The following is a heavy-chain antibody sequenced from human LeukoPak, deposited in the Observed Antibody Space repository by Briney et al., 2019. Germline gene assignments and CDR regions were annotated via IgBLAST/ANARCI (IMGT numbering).Heavy chain of an antibody. J-gene: IGHJ4*02. V-gene: IGHV3-66*01. D-gene: IGHD5-12*01. CDR3: AIGVRVATFDF. Sequence: PGGSLRLSCAASEFTVSSNYMSWVRQAPGKGLEWVSVIHSGVHAYYADSVKGRFTISRENSKNTLYLQMNSLGAEDTAVYYCAIGVRVATFDFWGRGTLVTVSS. CDR2: IHSGVHA. CDR1: EFTVSSNY.